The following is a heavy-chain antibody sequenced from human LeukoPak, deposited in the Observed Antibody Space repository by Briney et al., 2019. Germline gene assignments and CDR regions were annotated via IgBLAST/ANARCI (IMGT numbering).Heavy chain of an antibody. D-gene: IGHD6-19*01. J-gene: IGHJ4*02. Sequence: GESLKISCKGSGYIFTSYWISWVRQMPGKGLEWMGRINPSNSYTNYNPSFQGHVTISVDKSIATAYLQWPTLKASDTAMYYCARGGWLDDYWGQGTLVTVSS. CDR2: INPSNSYT. CDR3: ARGGWLDDY. CDR1: GYIFTSYW. V-gene: IGHV5-10-1*01.